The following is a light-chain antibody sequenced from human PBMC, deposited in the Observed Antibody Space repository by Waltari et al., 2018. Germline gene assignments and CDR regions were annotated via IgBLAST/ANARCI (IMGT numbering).Light chain of an antibody. Sequence: ATLSCRASQSVSSSYLAWYQQKPGQAPRLLIYGASSRATGIPDRFSGSGSGTDFTLTISRLEPEDFAVYYCQQYGSLLTFGGGTKVEIK. CDR3: QQYGSLLT. V-gene: IGKV3-20*01. J-gene: IGKJ4*01. CDR2: GAS. CDR1: QSVSSSY.